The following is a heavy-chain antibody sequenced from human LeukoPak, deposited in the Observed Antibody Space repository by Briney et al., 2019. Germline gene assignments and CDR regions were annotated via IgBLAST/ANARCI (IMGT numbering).Heavy chain of an antibody. V-gene: IGHV1-46*01. CDR1: GYTFTSYY. CDR3: ARIGGDDSSPGAFDI. D-gene: IGHD3-22*01. J-gene: IGHJ3*02. CDR2: INPSGGST. Sequence: EASVKVSCKASGYTFTSYYMHWVRQAPGQGLEWMGIINPSGGSTSYAQKFQGRVTMTRGTSTSTVYMELSSLRSEDTAVYYCARIGGDDSSPGAFDIWGQGTMVTVSS.